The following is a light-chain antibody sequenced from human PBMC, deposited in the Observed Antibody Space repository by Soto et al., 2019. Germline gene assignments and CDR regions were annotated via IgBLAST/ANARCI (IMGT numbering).Light chain of an antibody. CDR3: HQYYDTPYS. Sequence: DIVLTQSPDSLAVSLGERATINCKSSQSILYSSNNKNYLSWYQQKPGQSPKLIFYWASTRESGVPDRFSGSGSGTDFTLTISNLQAEDVAVYYCHQYYDTPYSFGQGTKLEIK. CDR2: WAS. V-gene: IGKV4-1*01. J-gene: IGKJ2*03. CDR1: QSILYSSNNKNY.